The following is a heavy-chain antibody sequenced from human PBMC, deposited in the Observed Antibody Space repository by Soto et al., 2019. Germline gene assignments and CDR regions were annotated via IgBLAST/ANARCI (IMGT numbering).Heavy chain of an antibody. D-gene: IGHD2-21*02. CDR2: IYYSGST. Sequence: SETLSLTCTVSGGSINSRSYYWVWIRHSPGKGLEWIGSIYYSGSTYYNPSLKSRVAMSVDTSKNQFSLKLRSVSAADTAVYYCARQRTSVVTQAYFDDWGQGSLVTVSS. CDR3: ARQRTSVVTQAYFDD. V-gene: IGHV4-39*01. J-gene: IGHJ4*02. CDR1: GGSINSRSYY.